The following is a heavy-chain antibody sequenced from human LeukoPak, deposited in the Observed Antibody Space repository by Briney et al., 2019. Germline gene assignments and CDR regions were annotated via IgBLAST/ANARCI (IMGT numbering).Heavy chain of an antibody. D-gene: IGHD5-24*01. CDR3: ARDVYGDGYNSFDY. V-gene: IGHV3-66*01. CDR1: GFIVSSNH. Sequence: GGSLRLSCAVSGFIVSSNHMNWVRQAPGKGLEWVSVIYSGGYSGGGPFYADSVKGRFTTSSDSSKNMLFLQINSLRAEDTAVYYCARDVYGDGYNSFDYWGLGILVTVSS. J-gene: IGHJ4*02. CDR2: IYSGGYSGGGP.